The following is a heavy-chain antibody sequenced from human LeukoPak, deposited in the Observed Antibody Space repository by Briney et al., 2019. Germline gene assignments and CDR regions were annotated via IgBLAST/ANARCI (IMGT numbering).Heavy chain of an antibody. CDR1: GGSISSGGYY. V-gene: IGHV4-31*03. CDR3: ARDGNRNWFDP. J-gene: IGHJ5*02. CDR2: IYYSGST. D-gene: IGHD1-26*01. Sequence: SQTLSLTCTVSGGSISSGGYYWSWIRQHPGKGLEWIGYIYYSGSTYYNPSLKSRVTISVDTSKNQFSRKLSSVTAADTAVYYCARDGNRNWFDPWGQGTLVTVSS.